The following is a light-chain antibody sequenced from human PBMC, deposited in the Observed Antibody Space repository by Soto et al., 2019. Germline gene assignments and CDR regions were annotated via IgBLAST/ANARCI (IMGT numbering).Light chain of an antibody. CDR3: GAWDYSLKGWV. CDR2: RNN. V-gene: IGLV1-44*01. Sequence: QSVLTQPPSTSGTPGQRVTISCSGGSSNIRINDVNWYQQLPRTAPKLLIYRNNERPSGVSDRFSGSKSGTSASLAISGLQSEDEADYYCGAWDYSLKGWVFGGGTKLTVL. J-gene: IGLJ3*02. CDR1: SSNIRIND.